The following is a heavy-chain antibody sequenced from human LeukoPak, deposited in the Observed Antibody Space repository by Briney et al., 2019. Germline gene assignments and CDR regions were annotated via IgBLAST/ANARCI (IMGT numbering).Heavy chain of an antibody. D-gene: IGHD3-10*01. Sequence: GGSLRLYCAASGFTFSSYSMKWVGQAPGNGLKWVSSINSSSSYIYYEDSAKGRMTISRDNAKNYLELQKNSLRAEDTAVYYCARNRWYYYGSGPYYDYGMDVWGKGTTVTVSS. CDR1: GFTFSSYS. V-gene: IGHV3-21*01. J-gene: IGHJ6*04. CDR3: ARNRWYYYGSGPYYDYGMDV. CDR2: INSSSSYI.